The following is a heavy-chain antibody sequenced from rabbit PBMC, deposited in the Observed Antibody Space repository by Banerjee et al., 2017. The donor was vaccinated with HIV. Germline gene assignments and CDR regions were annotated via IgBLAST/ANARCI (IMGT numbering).Heavy chain of an antibody. J-gene: IGHJ5*01. CDR1: GFSFSNKYV. CDR3: ARDWGAYAGHGYATGWLDL. D-gene: IGHD6-1*01. V-gene: IGHV1S45*01. CDR2: INTSSGNT. Sequence: QEQLEESGGDLVKPEGSLTVTCTASGFSFSNKYVMCWVRQAPGKGLEWIACINTSSGNTVYATWAKGRFTTSKTSLTTVTLQMTSLTVADTATYFCARDWGAYAGHGYATGWLDLWGQGTLVTVS.